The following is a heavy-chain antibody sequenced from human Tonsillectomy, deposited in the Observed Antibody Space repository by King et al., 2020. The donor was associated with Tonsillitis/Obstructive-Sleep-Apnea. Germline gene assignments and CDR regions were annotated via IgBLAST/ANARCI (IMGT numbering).Heavy chain of an antibody. CDR3: AKVEGYTYGRFDY. D-gene: IGHD5-18*01. V-gene: IGHV3-30*18. CDR1: GFTFSSYG. Sequence: VQLVESGGGVVQPGRSLRLSCAASGFTFSSYGMHWVRQAPGKGLEWVAVISSDGSNKYYGDSVKGRFTISRDNSKNTLYLQMNSLRAEDPAVYYCAKVEGYTYGRFDYWGQGTLVTVSS. CDR2: ISSDGSNK. J-gene: IGHJ4*02.